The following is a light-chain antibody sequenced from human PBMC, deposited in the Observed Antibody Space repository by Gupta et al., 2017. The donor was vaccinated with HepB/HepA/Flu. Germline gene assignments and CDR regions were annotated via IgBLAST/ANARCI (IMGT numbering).Light chain of an antibody. Sequence: QSVLTQPPSVSAAPGQKVTISCSGTISSIGNNYVSWYQQLPGAAPKLLIYDNNKRPSGIPDRFAGSKSGTSATLGIXGXQTGDEXNYYCGTWDNAVSVVVFGGGTKVTVL. CDR1: ISSIGNNY. V-gene: IGLV1-51*01. CDR2: DNN. CDR3: GTWDNAVSVVV. J-gene: IGLJ2*01.